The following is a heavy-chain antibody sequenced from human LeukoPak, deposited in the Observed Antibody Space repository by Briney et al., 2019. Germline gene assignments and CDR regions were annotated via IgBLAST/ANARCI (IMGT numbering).Heavy chain of an antibody. CDR1: RFTFSSYW. J-gene: IGHJ4*02. Sequence: GGSLRLSCAASRFTFSSYWMTWVRQAPGKGLEWVANIKQDGSEKYYVDSVKGRFTISRDNAKNSLYLQMNSLRAEDTAVYYCAREGGDYRVDYRGQGTLVTVSS. CDR2: IKQDGSEK. V-gene: IGHV3-7*01. CDR3: AREGGDYRVDY. D-gene: IGHD2-21*02.